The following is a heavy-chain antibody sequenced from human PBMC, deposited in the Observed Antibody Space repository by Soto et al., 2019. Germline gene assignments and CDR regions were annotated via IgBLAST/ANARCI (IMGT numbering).Heavy chain of an antibody. CDR1: GYTFTSSE. CDR3: ARGLIM. Sequence: QVQLVQSGAEVKKPGASVKVSCKASGYTFTSSEINSFRQAPGQGLEWIGWLNPVGGGAGYAQMLQGRLALTRNLSISTAYLYLTSLKSEDTAVYYCARGLIMGAQWTLVIVSS. J-gene: IGHJ1*01. CDR2: LNPVGGGA. D-gene: IGHD3-16*01. V-gene: IGHV1-8*01.